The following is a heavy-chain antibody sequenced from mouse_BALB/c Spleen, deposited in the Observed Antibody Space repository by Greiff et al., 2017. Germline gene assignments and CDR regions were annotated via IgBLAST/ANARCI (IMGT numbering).Heavy chain of an antibody. J-gene: IGHJ4*01. D-gene: IGHD2-3*01. CDR1: GFTFSSYG. Sequence: EVMLVESGGGLVQPGGSLKLSCAASGFTFSSYGMSWVRQTPDKRLELVATINSNGGSTYYPDSVKGRFTISRDNAKNTLYLQMSSLKSEDTAMYYCARGLLYAMDYWGQGTSVTVSS. V-gene: IGHV5-6-3*01. CDR3: ARGLLYAMDY. CDR2: INSNGGST.